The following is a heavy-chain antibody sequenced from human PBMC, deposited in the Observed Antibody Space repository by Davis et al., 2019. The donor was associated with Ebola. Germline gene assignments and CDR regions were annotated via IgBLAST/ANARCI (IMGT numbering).Heavy chain of an antibody. D-gene: IGHD5-24*01. CDR1: GFTFSSYW. CDR3: AKDDGPRRLADP. CDR2: IKEDGSEK. V-gene: IGHV3-7*01. J-gene: IGHJ5*02. Sequence: GESLKISCVASGFTFSSYWMSWVRQAPGKGLEWVAKIKEDGSEKLEVDSVKGRFTISRDNSKNTVYLQLNILRPEDTAVYNCAKDDGPRRLADPWGQGTLVTVSS.